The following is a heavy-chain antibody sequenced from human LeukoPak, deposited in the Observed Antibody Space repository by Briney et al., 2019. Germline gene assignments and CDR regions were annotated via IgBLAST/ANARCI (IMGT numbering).Heavy chain of an antibody. J-gene: IGHJ4*02. D-gene: IGHD3-22*01. CDR3: APSSGYYPYYFDY. V-gene: IGHV1-2*02. CDR2: INPNSGGT. CDR1: GYTFTGYY. Sequence: ASVKVSCKASGYTFTGYYMYWVRQAPRPGLEWMGWINPNSGGTNYAQKFQGSVTMTRETSISTVYMELSRLRSDDTAVYYCAPSSGYYPYYFDYWGQGTLVTVSS.